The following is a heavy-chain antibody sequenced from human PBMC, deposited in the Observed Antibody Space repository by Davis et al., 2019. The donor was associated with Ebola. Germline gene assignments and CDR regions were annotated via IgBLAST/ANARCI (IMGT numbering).Heavy chain of an antibody. J-gene: IGHJ4*02. CDR1: GGSISSSNW. Sequence: MPSETLSLTCAVSGGSISSSNWWRWIRQPPGKGLEWIGSIYYSGSTYYNPSLKSRVTISVDTSKNQFSLKLSSVTAADTAVYYCARHNLGYYYDSSGYYNRPYYFDYWGQGTLVTVSS. CDR3: ARHNLGYYYDSSGYYNRPYYFDY. CDR2: IYYSGST. D-gene: IGHD3-22*01. V-gene: IGHV4-39*01.